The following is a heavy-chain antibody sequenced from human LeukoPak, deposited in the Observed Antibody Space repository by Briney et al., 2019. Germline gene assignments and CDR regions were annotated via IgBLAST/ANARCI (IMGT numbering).Heavy chain of an antibody. CDR1: GGTFSSYA. V-gene: IGHV1-69*13. J-gene: IGHJ6*03. CDR2: IIPIFGTA. Sequence: ASVKVSCKASGGTFSSYAISWVRQAPGQGLEWMGGIIPIFGTANYAQKFQGRVTITADESTSTAYMELSSLRSEDTAVYYCARVVGYSGYDYSYYYMDVWGKGTTVTISS. D-gene: IGHD5-12*01. CDR3: ARVVGYSGYDYSYYYMDV.